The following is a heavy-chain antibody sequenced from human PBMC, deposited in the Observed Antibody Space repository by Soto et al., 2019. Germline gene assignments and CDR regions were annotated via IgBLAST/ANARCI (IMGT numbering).Heavy chain of an antibody. CDR2: IYWDDDK. J-gene: IGHJ4*02. Sequence: GSGPTLVNPTHTLTLTCTFSGFSLSTSGVGVGWIRQPPGKALEWLALIYWDDDKRYSPSLKSRLTITKDTSKNQVAHTMTNLEPVDTATYYCAHSKVGVGTNYYFDYWGQGTVVTVSS. V-gene: IGHV2-5*02. CDR1: GFSLSTSGVG. CDR3: AHSKVGVGTNYYFDY. D-gene: IGHD3-3*01.